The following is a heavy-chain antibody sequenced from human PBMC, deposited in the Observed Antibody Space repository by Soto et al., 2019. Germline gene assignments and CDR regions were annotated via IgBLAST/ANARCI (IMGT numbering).Heavy chain of an antibody. CDR1: GFTLSSYW. J-gene: IGHJ4*02. D-gene: IGHD3-22*01. CDR2: INRDGSST. Sequence: AGSLRLSCAASGFTLSSYWMHWVRQAPGKGRVWVSRINRDGSSTSYADSVKGRFTISRDNAKNTLYLQMNSLRAEDTAVYYCARAINYYDSSGYYFSSTRLKYYFDYWGQGTLVTVSS. CDR3: ARAINYYDSSGYYFSSTRLKYYFDY. V-gene: IGHV3-74*01.